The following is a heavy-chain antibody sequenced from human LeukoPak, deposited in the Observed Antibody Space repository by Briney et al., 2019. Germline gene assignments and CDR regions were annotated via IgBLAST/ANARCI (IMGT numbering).Heavy chain of an antibody. J-gene: IGHJ4*02. D-gene: IGHD2-15*01. CDR2: ISGSGGST. V-gene: IGHV3-23*01. Sequence: GGSLRLSCAASGFTFDDYGMSWVRQAPGKGLEWVSAISGSGGSTYYADSVKGRFTISRDNSKNTLYLQMNSLRAEDTAVYYCAKGSGPLQYYFDYWGQGTLVTVSS. CDR3: AKGSGPLQYYFDY. CDR1: GFTFDDYG.